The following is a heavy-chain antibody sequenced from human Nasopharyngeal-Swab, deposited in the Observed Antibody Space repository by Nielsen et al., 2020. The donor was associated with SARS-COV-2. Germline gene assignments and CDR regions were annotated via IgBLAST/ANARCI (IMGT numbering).Heavy chain of an antibody. CDR3: ARDSRTKSHYSGNPFARFDP. J-gene: IGHJ5*02. V-gene: IGHV1-18*01. Sequence: ASVKVSCKASGYTFTSYGISWVRQAPGQGLEWMGWISAYNGNTNYAQKLQGRVTMTTDTSTSTAYMELRSLRSDDTAVYYCARDSRTKSHYSGNPFARFDPWGQGTLVTVSS. CDR1: GYTFTSYG. D-gene: IGHD1-26*01. CDR2: ISAYNGNT.